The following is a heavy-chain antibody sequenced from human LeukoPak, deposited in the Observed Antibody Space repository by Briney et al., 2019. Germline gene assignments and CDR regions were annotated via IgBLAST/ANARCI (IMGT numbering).Heavy chain of an antibody. Sequence: PGGSLRLSCAASGFTFSSYGMHWVRQAPGQGLEWMGWINPNGGGTSYAQKLQGRVTMTTDTSTSTAYMELRSLRSDDTAVYYCAGGDYSSGWYSTDYWGQGTLVTVSS. V-gene: IGHV1-18*01. CDR2: INPNGGGT. D-gene: IGHD6-19*01. J-gene: IGHJ4*02. CDR1: GFTFSSYG. CDR3: AGGDYSSGWYSTDY.